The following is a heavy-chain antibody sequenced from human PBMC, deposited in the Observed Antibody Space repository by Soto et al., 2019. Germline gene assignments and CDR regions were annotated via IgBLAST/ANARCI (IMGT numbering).Heavy chain of an antibody. J-gene: IGHJ4*02. D-gene: IGHD3-16*02. CDR2: IIPILVKT. CDR3: ARYLVWGSYRYPDY. V-gene: IGHV1-69*06. Sequence: RQAPGQRPEWLGGIIPILVKTKYPQSFQGRVTITADTSTSTAYMELRSLRSDDTAVYYCARYLVWGSYRYPDYWGQGTLVTVSS.